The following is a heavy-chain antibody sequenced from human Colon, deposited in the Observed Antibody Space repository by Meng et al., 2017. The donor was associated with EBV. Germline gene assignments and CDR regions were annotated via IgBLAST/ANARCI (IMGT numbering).Heavy chain of an antibody. J-gene: IGHJ4*02. CDR2: TYYRSKWYN. Sequence: VQLPQSGPGRGDPPQPLALPWAISGDSVSSNSAAWNWIRQSPSRGLEWLGRTYYRSKWYNDYAVSVKSRITINPDTSKNQFSLQLNSVTPEDTAVYYCARVAVGISSFDYWGQGTLVTVSS. V-gene: IGHV6-1*02. CDR1: GDSVSSNSAA. D-gene: IGHD1-26*01. CDR3: ARVAVGISSFDY.